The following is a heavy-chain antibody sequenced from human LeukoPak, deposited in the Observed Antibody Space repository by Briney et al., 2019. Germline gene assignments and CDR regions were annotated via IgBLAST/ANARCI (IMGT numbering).Heavy chain of an antibody. Sequence: PGGSLRLSCAASGFTFSSYAMSWVRQAPGKGLEWVSAISGSGGSTYYADSVKGRFTISRDNSKNTLYLQMNSLRAEDTAVYYCAKVQDYGDYVWYFDYWGQGTLVTVPS. CDR2: ISGSGGST. J-gene: IGHJ4*02. V-gene: IGHV3-23*01. CDR3: AKVQDYGDYVWYFDY. CDR1: GFTFSSYA. D-gene: IGHD4-17*01.